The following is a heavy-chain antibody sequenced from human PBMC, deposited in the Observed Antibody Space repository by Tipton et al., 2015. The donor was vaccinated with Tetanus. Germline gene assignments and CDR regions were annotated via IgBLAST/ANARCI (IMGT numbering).Heavy chain of an antibody. Sequence: LRLSCSVSGGSLRSGDHYWSWIRQPPGKGLEWLAYISSSGSTNSNYSLKSRITMSRDTSKNQFSLKLASVTAADTAVYYCARATEHDIMTGYDNWGPGTQVTVSS. CDR1: GGSLRSGDHY. V-gene: IGHV4-61*08. D-gene: IGHD3-9*01. CDR2: ISSSGST. CDR3: ARATEHDIMTGYDN. J-gene: IGHJ4*02.